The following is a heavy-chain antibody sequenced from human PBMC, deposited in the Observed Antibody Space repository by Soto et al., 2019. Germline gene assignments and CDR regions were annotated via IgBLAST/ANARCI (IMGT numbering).Heavy chain of an antibody. CDR2: IKQDGSEK. V-gene: IGHV3-7*01. CDR1: GFTLSCCY. CDR3: ARDYYYYGLDV. Sequence: GGSLRLSCAASGFTLSCCYMSWVRQAPGKGLEWVANIKQDGSEKYYVDSVKGRFTISRDNAKNSLYLQMNSLGAEDTAVYYCARDYYYYGLDVWGQGTTVTVSS. J-gene: IGHJ6*02.